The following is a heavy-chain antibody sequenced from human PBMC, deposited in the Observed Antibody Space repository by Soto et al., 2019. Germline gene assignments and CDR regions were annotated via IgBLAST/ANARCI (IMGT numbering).Heavy chain of an antibody. CDR2: ISGSGGST. Sequence: GGSLRLSCAASGFTFSSYAMSWVRQAPGKGLEWVSAISGSGGSTYYADSVKGRFTISRDNSKNTLYLQMNSLRAEDTAVYYCAKDRFPYYGSGSYYPHYFDYWGQGTLVTVSS. J-gene: IGHJ4*02. CDR1: GFTFSSYA. CDR3: AKDRFPYYGSGSYYPHYFDY. V-gene: IGHV3-23*01. D-gene: IGHD3-10*01.